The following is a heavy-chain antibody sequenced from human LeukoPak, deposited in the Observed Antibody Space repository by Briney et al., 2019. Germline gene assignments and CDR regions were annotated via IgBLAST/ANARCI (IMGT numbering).Heavy chain of an antibody. CDR1: GFTFSTYA. V-gene: IGHV3-23*01. Sequence: GGSLRLSCAASGFTFSTYAVSWVRQAPGKGLEWVSDISGSGGSTYYADSVNGRFTISRDNSKDTVYLQMNSLRVDDTAVYYCAKSNREQLVISYGLDVWGQGTTVTVSS. CDR2: ISGSGGST. CDR3: AKSNREQLVISYGLDV. D-gene: IGHD6-13*01. J-gene: IGHJ6*02.